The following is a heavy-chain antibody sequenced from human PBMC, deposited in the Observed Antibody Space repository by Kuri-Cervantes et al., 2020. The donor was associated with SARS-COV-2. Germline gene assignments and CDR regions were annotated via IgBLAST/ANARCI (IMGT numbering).Heavy chain of an antibody. Sequence: GGSLKISCKGSGYSFTSYWIGWVRQMPGKGLGWMGIIYPGDSDTRYSPSFQGQVTTSADKSISTAYLQWSSLKASDTAMYYCARGSSTGNYWYDYWGQGTLVTVSS. J-gene: IGHJ4*02. CDR2: IYPGDSDT. CDR1: GYSFTSYW. CDR3: ARGSSTGNYWYDY. V-gene: IGHV5-51*01. D-gene: IGHD1-1*01.